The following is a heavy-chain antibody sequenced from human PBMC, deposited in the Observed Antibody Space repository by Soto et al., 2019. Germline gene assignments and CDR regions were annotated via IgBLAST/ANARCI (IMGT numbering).Heavy chain of an antibody. CDR3: AKEYSSSWYGKCYFDY. J-gene: IGHJ4*02. D-gene: IGHD6-13*01. V-gene: IGHV1-2*04. CDR2: INPNSGGT. Sequence: ASVKVSCKASGYTFTGYYMHWVRQAPGQGLEWMGWINPNSGGTNYAQKFQGWVTMTRDTSISTAYMELSRLRSDDTAVYYCAKEYSSSWYGKCYFDYWGQGTLVTVSS. CDR1: GYTFTGYY.